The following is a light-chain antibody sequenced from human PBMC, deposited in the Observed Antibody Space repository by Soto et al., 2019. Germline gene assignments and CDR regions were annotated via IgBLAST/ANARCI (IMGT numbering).Light chain of an antibody. Sequence: EIVLTQSPGTLSLSPGERATLSCRASQSLSTYSLAWYQQKPGQTLRLLIYAASTRDTDIPDRFNGSGSGTDFALTISRLEPEDFALYYCQQYEASPLTFGPGTKVDV. CDR3: QQYEASPLT. CDR1: QSLSTYS. J-gene: IGKJ3*01. V-gene: IGKV3-20*01. CDR2: AAS.